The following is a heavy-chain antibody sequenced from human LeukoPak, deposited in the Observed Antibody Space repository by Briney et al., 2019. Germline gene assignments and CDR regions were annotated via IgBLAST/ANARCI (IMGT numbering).Heavy chain of an antibody. CDR3: AKEGCSSTSCFDY. CDR1: GFTFSSYG. CDR2: IRCDGSNK. J-gene: IGHJ4*02. D-gene: IGHD2-2*01. Sequence: PGGSLRLSCAASGFTFSSYGMHWVRQAPGKGLELVAFIRCDGSNKYYADSVKGRFTISRDNSKNTLYLQMNSLRAEDTAVYYCAKEGCSSTSCFDYWGQGTLVTVSS. V-gene: IGHV3-30*02.